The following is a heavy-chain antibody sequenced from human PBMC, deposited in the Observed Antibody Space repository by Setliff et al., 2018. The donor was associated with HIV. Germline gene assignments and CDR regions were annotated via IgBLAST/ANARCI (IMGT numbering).Heavy chain of an antibody. CDR1: GVSTSSTSYY. CDR2: IYYSGNT. J-gene: IGHJ5*02. Sequence: PSETLSLTCTVSGVSTSSTSYYWGWIRQPPGKGLEWIGYIYYSGNTYYNPSLKSRVTISVDTSKNHFSLRLSSVTAADTAVYYCAKDRRGYQYESSGYPGFDPWGQGTLVTVSS. CDR3: AKDRRGYQYESSGYPGFDP. V-gene: IGHV4-39*02. D-gene: IGHD3-22*01.